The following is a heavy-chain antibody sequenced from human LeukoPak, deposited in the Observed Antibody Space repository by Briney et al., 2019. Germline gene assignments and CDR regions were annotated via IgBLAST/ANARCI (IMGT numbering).Heavy chain of an antibody. V-gene: IGHV4-30-2*01. CDR3: ARMLAARPDDDR. CDR1: GDSITSGGYY. J-gene: IGHJ5*02. D-gene: IGHD6-6*01. Sequence: SQTLSLTCAVSGDSITSGGYYWSWIRQPPGKGLEWIGYIHQSGDTYSNPSLRSRVTVSADRSNNQFSLRVSSVTAADTAVYYCARMLAARPDDDRWGQGTLVTVSS. CDR2: IHQSGDT.